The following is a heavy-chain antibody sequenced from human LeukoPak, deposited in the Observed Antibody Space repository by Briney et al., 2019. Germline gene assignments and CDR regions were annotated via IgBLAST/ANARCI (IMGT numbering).Heavy chain of an antibody. V-gene: IGHV3-23*01. D-gene: IGHD2-15*01. CDR1: GFTFDDYA. J-gene: IGHJ4*02. Sequence: GGSLRLSCAASGFTFDDYAMHWVRQAPGKGLEWVSAISGSGGSTYYADSVKGRFTISRDNSKNTLYLQMNSLRAEDTAVYYCAKDCSGGSCFDYWGQGTLVTVSS. CDR2: ISGSGGST. CDR3: AKDCSGGSCFDY.